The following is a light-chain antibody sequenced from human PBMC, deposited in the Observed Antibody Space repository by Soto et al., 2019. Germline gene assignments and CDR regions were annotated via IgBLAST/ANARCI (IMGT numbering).Light chain of an antibody. Sequence: QSALTQPASVSGSPGQSITISCTGASIDVHTYTYVSWYQQHPGKAPRLLIYDVSYRPSGISNRFSGSRSGNTASLTISGLQGEDEADYYCSSYTNSRTQLFGGGTKLTVL. V-gene: IGLV2-14*03. J-gene: IGLJ2*01. CDR1: SIDVHTYTY. CDR2: DVS. CDR3: SSYTNSRTQL.